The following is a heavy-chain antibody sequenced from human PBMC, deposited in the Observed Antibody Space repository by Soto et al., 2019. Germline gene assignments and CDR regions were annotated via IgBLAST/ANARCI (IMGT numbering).Heavy chain of an antibody. CDR1: GYTFSSYG. CDR3: AREGYYSGSGTYSPPRYYGMDV. V-gene: IGHV1-18*01. J-gene: IGHJ6*02. CDR2: ISDYNGNT. Sequence: QVQLVQSGAEVKRAGASVKVSCKASGYTFSSYGLSWVRQAPGQGLEGMGWISDYNGNTHYAQKFQGRVIMTTDTSTRTAYMELSSLRSDDTAVYFCAREGYYSGSGTYSPPRYYGMDVWGQGTTVTVSS. D-gene: IGHD3-10*01.